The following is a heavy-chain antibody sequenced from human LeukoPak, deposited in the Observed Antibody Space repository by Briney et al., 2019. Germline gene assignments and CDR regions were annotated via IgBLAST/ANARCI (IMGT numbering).Heavy chain of an antibody. CDR1: GGSISSYY. CDR3: ARGSYDSSGYYYVESD. J-gene: IGHJ4*02. CDR2: IYYSGST. Sequence: SETLSLTCTVSGGSISSYYWSWVRQPPGKGLEWIGYIYYSGSTNYNPSLKSRVTISVDTSKNQFSLKLSSVTAADTAVYYCARGSYDSSGYYYVESDWGQGTLVTVSS. D-gene: IGHD3-22*01. V-gene: IGHV4-59*08.